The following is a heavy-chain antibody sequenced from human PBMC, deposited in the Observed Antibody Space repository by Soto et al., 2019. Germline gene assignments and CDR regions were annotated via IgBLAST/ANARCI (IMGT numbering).Heavy chain of an antibody. J-gene: IGHJ6*02. D-gene: IGHD2-2*03. Sequence: QVQLVQSGDEVRKPGSSVKVSCKASGYIFVNYGIAWVRRAPGQGLEWMGWISPYSGNTHYASKVQGRLTMTTDTSTSTAYMDLGSLTSVDTAVYYWGMLDNCVTPTPQDVWGQGTTVTVSS. V-gene: IGHV1-18*01. CDR3: GMLDNCVTPTPQDV. CDR1: GYIFVNYG. CDR2: ISPYSGNT.